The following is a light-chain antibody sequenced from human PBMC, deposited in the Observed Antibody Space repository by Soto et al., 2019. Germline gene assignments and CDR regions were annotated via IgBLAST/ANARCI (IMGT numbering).Light chain of an antibody. Sequence: EIVLTQSPGTLSLSPGERATLSCRASQSVSSSYLAWYQQKPGQPPRLVMYATSSRATGIPARFSGSWSGTDFTLTISRLEPEDFAVYYCQQYGSSSWTFGQGTKVDIK. CDR1: QSVSSSY. CDR3: QQYGSSSWT. V-gene: IGKV3-20*01. CDR2: ATS. J-gene: IGKJ1*01.